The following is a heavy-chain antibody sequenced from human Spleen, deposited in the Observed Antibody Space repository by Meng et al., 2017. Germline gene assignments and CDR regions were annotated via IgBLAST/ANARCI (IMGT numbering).Heavy chain of an antibody. CDR2: ISVYDGNT. CDR1: GYTFINYG. V-gene: IGHV1-18*01. D-gene: IGHD6-19*01. CDR3: VKHSSDWSLDS. J-gene: IGHJ4*02. Sequence: QVQLVQSGAEVKKPGASVKVSCKASGYTFINYGVVWVRQAPGQGPEWMGWISVYDGNTHYAQRLQDRVIMTTDTSTNTAYMELRSLRSDDSALYYCVKHSSDWSLDSWGQGTLVTVSS.